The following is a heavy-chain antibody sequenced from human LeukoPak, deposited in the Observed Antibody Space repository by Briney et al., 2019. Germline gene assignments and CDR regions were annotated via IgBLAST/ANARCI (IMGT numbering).Heavy chain of an antibody. Sequence: GGSLRLSCAASGFTFSSYAMSWVRQAPGKGLEWVSAISGSGGSTYYADSVKGRFTISRDNSKNTLYLQMNSLRAEDTAVYYCAKSGYFSEDYYYGMDVWGQGTTVTVSS. CDR2: ISGSGGST. D-gene: IGHD3-22*01. J-gene: IGHJ6*02. CDR1: GFTFSSYA. V-gene: IGHV3-23*01. CDR3: AKSGYFSEDYYYGMDV.